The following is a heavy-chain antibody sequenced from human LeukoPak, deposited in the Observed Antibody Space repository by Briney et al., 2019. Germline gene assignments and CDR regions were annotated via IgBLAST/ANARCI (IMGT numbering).Heavy chain of an antibody. CDR2: IFWDDDK. J-gene: IGHJ5*02. CDR1: GFSLNTPEVG. CDR3: AHRIEANWFDP. V-gene: IGHV2-5*02. Sequence: SGPTLVNPTQTLTLTCTFSGFSLNTPEVGVGWIRQPPGKALEWLALIFWDDDKRYSPSLKSRLTITKDTSKNQVVLTMTNMDPVDTATYYCAHRIEANWFDPWGQGTLVTVSS. D-gene: IGHD1-26*01.